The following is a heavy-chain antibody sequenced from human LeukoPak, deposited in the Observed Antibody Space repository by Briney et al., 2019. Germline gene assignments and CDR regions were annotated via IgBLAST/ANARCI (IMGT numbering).Heavy chain of an antibody. V-gene: IGHV3-21*01. CDR3: ARVALWFGESYLFDY. J-gene: IGHJ4*02. CDR2: ISSSSSYI. Sequence: PGRSLRLSCAASGLNFSRFGMHWVRQAPGKGLEWVSSISSSSSYIYYADSVKGRFTISRDNAKNSLYLQMNSLRAEDTAVYYCARVALWFGESYLFDYWGQGTLVTVSS. CDR1: GLNFSRFG. D-gene: IGHD3-10*01.